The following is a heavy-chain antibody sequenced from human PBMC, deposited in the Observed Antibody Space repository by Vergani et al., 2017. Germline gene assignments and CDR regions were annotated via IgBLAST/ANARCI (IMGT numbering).Heavy chain of an antibody. V-gene: IGHV3-23*04. J-gene: IGHJ4*02. CDR3: AKARIGSGSYFDY. CDR1: GFTFSSYS. Sequence: EVQLVESGGGLVKPGGSLRLSCAASGFTFSSYSMNWVRQAPGKGLEWVSAISGSGGSTYYADSVKGRFTISRDKSKNTLYLQMNSLRAEDTAVYYCAKARIGSGSYFDYWGQGTLVTVSS. CDR2: ISGSGGST. D-gene: IGHD1-26*01.